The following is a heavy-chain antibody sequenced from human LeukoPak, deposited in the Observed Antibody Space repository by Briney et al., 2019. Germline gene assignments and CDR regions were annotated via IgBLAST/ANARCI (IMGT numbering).Heavy chain of an antibody. D-gene: IGHD2-2*01. J-gene: IGHJ3*02. CDR1: GGPISSSSYY. CDR2: IYYSGST. V-gene: IGHV4-39*07. Sequence: SETLSLTCTVSGGPISSSSYYWGWIRQPPGKGLEWIGSIYYSGSTYYNPSLKSRVTISVDTSKNQFSLKLSSVTAADTAVYYCARAFVVPAAPDAFDIWGQGTMVTASS. CDR3: ARAFVVPAAPDAFDI.